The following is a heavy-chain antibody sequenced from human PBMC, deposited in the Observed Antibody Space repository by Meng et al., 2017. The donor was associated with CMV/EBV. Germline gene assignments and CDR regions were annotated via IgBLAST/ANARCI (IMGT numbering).Heavy chain of an antibody. CDR2: ISGSGGST. V-gene: IGHV3-23*01. J-gene: IGHJ4*02. CDR3: AKGGPYYYDSSGYLGDDY. Sequence: FSFSSYAMSWVRQAPGKGLEWVSAISGSGGSTYYADSVKGRFTISRDNSKNTLYLRMNSLRAEDTAVYYCAKGGPYYYDSSGYLGDDYWGQGTLVTVSS. D-gene: IGHD3-22*01. CDR1: FSFSSYA.